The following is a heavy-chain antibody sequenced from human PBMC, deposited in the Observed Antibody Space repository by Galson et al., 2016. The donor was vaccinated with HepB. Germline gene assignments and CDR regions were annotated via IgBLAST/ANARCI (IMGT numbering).Heavy chain of an antibody. D-gene: IGHD3-3*01. CDR1: GFTVSGNQ. CDR2: VYSGGNT. Sequence: SLRLSCAASGFTVSGNQMSWVRQAPGKGLEWVSVVYSGGNTYYADSVKGRFTISRDNSRNMVHLQMSSLRPDDTAVYYCAKEDFCSDVGCPAGQWGQGRLVTVSS. CDR3: AKEDFCSDVGCPAGQ. J-gene: IGHJ4*02. V-gene: IGHV3-53*05.